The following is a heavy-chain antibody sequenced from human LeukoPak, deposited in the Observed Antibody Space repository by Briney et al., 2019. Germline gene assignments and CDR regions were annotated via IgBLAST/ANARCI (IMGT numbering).Heavy chain of an antibody. J-gene: IGHJ4*02. CDR3: ARDVKGGNFDY. CDR1: GFTYTNYW. Sequence: GGSLRLSCAASGFTYTNYWMSWVRQAPGKGLEWVANIKKDGSEKYYVDSVKGRFTISRDNAKNSLYLQMSSLRVEDTAVYYCARDVKGGNFDYWGQGALVTVSS. CDR2: IKKDGSEK. D-gene: IGHD3-16*01. V-gene: IGHV3-7*01.